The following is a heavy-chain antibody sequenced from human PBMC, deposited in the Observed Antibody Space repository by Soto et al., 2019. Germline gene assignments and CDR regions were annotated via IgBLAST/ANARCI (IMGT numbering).Heavy chain of an antibody. D-gene: IGHD3-3*02. CDR2: IKNKDNWYTR. Sequence: GESLSLSCAVSGVSFSNCFMDWVRQFQGKGLEWVGRIKNKDNWYTRDYAASLKVRCTISRNDSKSSLYLQMNSLKTEDTAMDYYARIKLGAQKYFDLWGRGTLVTVSS. CDR1: GVSFSNCF. V-gene: IGHV3-72*01. J-gene: IGHJ2*01. CDR3: ARIKLGAQKYFDL.